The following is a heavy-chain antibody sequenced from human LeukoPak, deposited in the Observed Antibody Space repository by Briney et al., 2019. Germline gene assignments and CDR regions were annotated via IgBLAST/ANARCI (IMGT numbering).Heavy chain of an antibody. Sequence: GXXNPNIGTTGYPHKFQARLTITSNTSISTPYMELSSLRSEDTAVYYCARDQAAIKASGWFDPWGQGTLVTVSS. J-gene: IGHJ5*02. CDR2: XNPNIGTT. CDR3: ARDQAAIKASGWFDP. V-gene: IGHV1-8*03. D-gene: IGHD2-2*01.